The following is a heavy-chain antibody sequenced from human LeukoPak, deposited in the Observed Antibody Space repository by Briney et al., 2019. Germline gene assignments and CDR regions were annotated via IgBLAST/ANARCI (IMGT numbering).Heavy chain of an antibody. V-gene: IGHV4-4*07. CDR3: ARAYDSSGYGFDY. Sequence: EPSETLSLTCTVSGDSLSSSYWSWIRQPAGQRLEWIGHIHTSGSTHYNPSLKSRVTMSVDTSKNQFSLKLSSVTAADTAVYYCARAYDSSGYGFDYWGQGTLVTVSS. CDR2: IHTSGST. D-gene: IGHD3-22*01. CDR1: GDSLSSSY. J-gene: IGHJ4*02.